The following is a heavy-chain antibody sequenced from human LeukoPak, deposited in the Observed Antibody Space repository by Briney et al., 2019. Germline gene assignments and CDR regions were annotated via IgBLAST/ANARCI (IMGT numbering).Heavy chain of an antibody. J-gene: IGHJ4*02. D-gene: IGHD2-15*01. CDR2: VYYSGTT. CDR3: AGDHRGYGSPCPFDW. Sequence: SETLSLTCTASGGSVSSYSYYWSWIRQPPGKGLEWIGHVYYSGTTNYNPSLESRVTISIDTSKNQFSLKLSSVTAADTAVYYCAGDHRGYGSPCPFDWGGQGILVTVSS. V-gene: IGHV4-61*01. CDR1: GGSVSSYSYY.